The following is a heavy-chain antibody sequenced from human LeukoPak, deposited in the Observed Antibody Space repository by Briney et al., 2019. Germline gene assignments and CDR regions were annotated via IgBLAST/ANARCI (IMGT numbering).Heavy chain of an antibody. CDR2: INHSGST. J-gene: IGHJ5*02. CDR3: ARAVMGFDP. V-gene: IGHV4-34*01. D-gene: IGHD2-8*01. Sequence: NPSETLSLTCAVYGGSFSGYYWSWVRQPPGKGLEWIGEINHSGSTNYNPSLKSRVTISVDTSKNQFSLKLSSVTAADTAVYYCARAVMGFDPWGQGTLVTVSS. CDR1: GGSFSGYY.